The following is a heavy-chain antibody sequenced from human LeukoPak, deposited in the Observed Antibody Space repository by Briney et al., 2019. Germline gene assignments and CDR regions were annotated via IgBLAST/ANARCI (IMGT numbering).Heavy chain of an antibody. CDR1: GYSFADYW. Sequence: GESLKISCKGSGYSFADYWIGWVRQMPGKGLEWMGIIYPGDSDTRYDLSFQGQVTISADKSSSTAYLHWSSLKASDSAVFYCARLFGFRSPVADAFDMWGQGTKVTVSP. D-gene: IGHD3-3*01. CDR2: IYPGDSDT. J-gene: IGHJ3*02. V-gene: IGHV5-51*01. CDR3: ARLFGFRSPVADAFDM.